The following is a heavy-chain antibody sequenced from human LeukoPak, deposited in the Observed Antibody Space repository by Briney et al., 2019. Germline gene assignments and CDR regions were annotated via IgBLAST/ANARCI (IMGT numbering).Heavy chain of an antibody. CDR2: ISSSSSYI. V-gene: IGHV3-21*01. Sequence: SGGSLRLSCAASGFTFSSYSMNWVRQAPGKGLEWVSSISSSSSYIYYADSVKGRFTISRDNAKNSLYLQMNSLRAEDTAVYYCARGYCSSTSCYEDYWGQGTLVTVSS. CDR3: ARGYCSSTSCYEDY. D-gene: IGHD2-2*01. CDR1: GFTFSSYS. J-gene: IGHJ4*02.